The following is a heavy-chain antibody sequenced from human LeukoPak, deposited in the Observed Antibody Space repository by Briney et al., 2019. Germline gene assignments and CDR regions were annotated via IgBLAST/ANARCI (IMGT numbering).Heavy chain of an antibody. CDR2: ISYDGSNK. CDR3: ARGAPLEWSPYYYYYGMDV. J-gene: IGHJ6*02. D-gene: IGHD3-3*01. V-gene: IGHV3-30-3*01. Sequence: GGSLRLSCAASGFTFSSYAMRWVRQAPGKGLEWVAVISYDGSNKYYADSVKGRFTISRDNSKNTLYLQMNSLRAEDTAVYYCARGAPLEWSPYYYYYGMDVWGQGTTVTVSS. CDR1: GFTFSSYA.